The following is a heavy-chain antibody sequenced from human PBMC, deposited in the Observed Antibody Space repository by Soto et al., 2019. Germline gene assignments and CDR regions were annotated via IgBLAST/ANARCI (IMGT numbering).Heavy chain of an antibody. CDR2: ISYDGSNK. Sequence: GGSLRLSCAASGFTFSSYGMHWVRQAPGKGLEWVAVISYDGSNKYYADSVKGRFTISRDNSKNTLYLQMNSLRAEDTAVYYSAKDPRSGSYYTRYMDYWGQGTLVTVSS. J-gene: IGHJ4*02. CDR1: GFTFSSYG. CDR3: AKDPRSGSYYTRYMDY. D-gene: IGHD1-26*01. V-gene: IGHV3-30*18.